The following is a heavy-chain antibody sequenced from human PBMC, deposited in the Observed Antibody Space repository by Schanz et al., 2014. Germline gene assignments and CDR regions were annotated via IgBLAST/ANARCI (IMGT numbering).Heavy chain of an antibody. CDR3: ARDQTGTTNWFDP. Sequence: QVHLVQSGAEVKKPGSSVKVSCKASGYSFAAFFIHWVRQTPGQGLEWMGCINPYSGATYYAQKFQGRVTLTSDASLTTVYMEVHSLTSDDTAVFFCARDQTGTTNWFDPWGQGTLVTVSS. J-gene: IGHJ5*02. V-gene: IGHV1-2*02. CDR1: GYSFAAFF. D-gene: IGHD1-7*01. CDR2: INPYSGAT.